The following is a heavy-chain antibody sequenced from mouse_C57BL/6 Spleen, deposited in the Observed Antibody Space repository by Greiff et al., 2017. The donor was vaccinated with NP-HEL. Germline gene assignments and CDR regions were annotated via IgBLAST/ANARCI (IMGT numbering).Heavy chain of an antibody. Sequence: EVKLVESGGGLVKPGGSLKLSCAASGFTFSDYGMHWVRQAPEKGLEWVAYISSGSSTIYYEDSVKGRFTLSRDNAKNTLFLQMTSLRSEDTAMYYCARDYYDGHYFDYWGQGTTLTVSS. J-gene: IGHJ2*01. CDR2: ISSGSSTI. D-gene: IGHD1-1*01. CDR3: ARDYYDGHYFDY. CDR1: GFTFSDYG. V-gene: IGHV5-17*01.